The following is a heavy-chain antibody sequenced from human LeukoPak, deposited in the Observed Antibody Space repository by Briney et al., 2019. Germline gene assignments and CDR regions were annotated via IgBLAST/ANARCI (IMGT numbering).Heavy chain of an antibody. CDR2: ISGSGTSS. J-gene: IGHJ4*02. CDR1: GFTFSSHA. V-gene: IGHV3-23*01. Sequence: GGSLRLSCAASGFTFSSHAMSWVRQASGKGLEWVSGISGSGTSSYYADSVKGRFTISRDNSKDTLYLQMNTLRAEDTAVYYCTKDILGVRRTFDFWGQGALVTVSS. D-gene: IGHD3-16*01. CDR3: TKDILGVRRTFDF.